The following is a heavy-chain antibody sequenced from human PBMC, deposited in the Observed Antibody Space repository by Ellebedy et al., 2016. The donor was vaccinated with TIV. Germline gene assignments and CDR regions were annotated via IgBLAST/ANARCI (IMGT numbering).Heavy chain of an antibody. V-gene: IGHV4-39*01. Sequence: MPSETLSLTCTVSGCPISSGRSYWRCTRQPPGKGPEWVGSIYYSGGPQYNPSLKSRVSISVDTSKNQFSLKLTSLTAADTAGYYCARHRYSGFENLLTNWFDPWGQGTLVTVSS. J-gene: IGHJ5*02. D-gene: IGHD5-12*01. CDR3: ARHRYSGFENLLTNWFDP. CDR1: GCPISSGRSY. CDR2: IYYSGGP.